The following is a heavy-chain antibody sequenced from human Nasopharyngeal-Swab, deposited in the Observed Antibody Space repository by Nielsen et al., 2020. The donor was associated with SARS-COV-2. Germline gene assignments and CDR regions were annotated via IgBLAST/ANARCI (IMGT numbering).Heavy chain of an antibody. CDR1: GFTFSSSG. D-gene: IGHD6-19*01. Sequence: GESLKISCAASGFTFSSSGMDWVRQAPGKGLEWVAVISYDGSNEYYADSVKGRFTISRDNSKNTLYLQMNSLRAEDTAVYYCASQAGYSSGWPYYFDYWGQGTLVTVSS. V-gene: IGHV3-30*03. CDR2: ISYDGSNE. J-gene: IGHJ4*02. CDR3: ASQAGYSSGWPYYFDY.